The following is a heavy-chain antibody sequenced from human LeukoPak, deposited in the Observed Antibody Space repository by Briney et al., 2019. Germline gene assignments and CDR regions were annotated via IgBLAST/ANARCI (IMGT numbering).Heavy chain of an antibody. CDR2: IDPSDT. D-gene: IGHD5-18*01. V-gene: IGHV5-51*01. CDR3: ARQTAMGRSGDY. CDR1: GYSFTTYW. Sequence: GESLKISCKGSGYSFTTYWIAWVRQMPGKGLEWMGIIDPSDTRYTPSSQGQVTISADKSLSTAYLQWNSLKASDSAMYYCARQTAMGRSGDYWGQGTLVTVSS. J-gene: IGHJ4*02.